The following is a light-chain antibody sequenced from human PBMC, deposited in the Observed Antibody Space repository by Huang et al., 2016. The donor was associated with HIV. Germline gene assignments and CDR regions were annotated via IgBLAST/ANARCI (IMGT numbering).Light chain of an antibody. V-gene: IGKV4-1*01. CDR2: WAS. Sequence: DIVMTQSPDSLAVSLGERATINCKYSQSVLYSSNNKNYLVWYQQKSGQPPKLLIYWASTRESGVPDRFSGSGSGTDFTLTISSLQAEDVAVYYCQQYYSAPRTFGGGTKVEIK. CDR3: QQYYSAPRT. CDR1: QSVLYSSNNKNY. J-gene: IGKJ4*01.